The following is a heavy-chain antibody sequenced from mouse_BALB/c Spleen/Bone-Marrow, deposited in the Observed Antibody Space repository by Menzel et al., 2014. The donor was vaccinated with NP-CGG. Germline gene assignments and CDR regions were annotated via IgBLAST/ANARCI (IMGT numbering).Heavy chain of an antibody. CDR1: GFDFSGYW. D-gene: IGHD2-3*01. V-gene: IGHV4-1*02. CDR2: INPDSSTI. J-gene: IGHJ3*01. Sequence: DVHLVESGGGLVQPGGSLKLSWAASGFDFSGYWMSWVRQAPGKGLEWIGEINPDSSTINYTPSLKDRFIVSRDNAKSTLYLQMSKVRSEDTALYYCARLGYYGGFAYWGQGTLVTVPA. CDR3: ARLGYYGGFAY.